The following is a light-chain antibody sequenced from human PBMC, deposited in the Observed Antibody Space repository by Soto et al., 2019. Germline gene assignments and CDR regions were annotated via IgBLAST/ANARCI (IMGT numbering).Light chain of an antibody. CDR1: QSISMY. Sequence: DIQMTQSPSSLSASVGDRVTITCRASQSISMYLNWYQQKPGKAPKLLIYAASSLQSGVPSRFSGIGSGTDFTLTISSLQPEDFATYYCQHSYSTITFGQGTRLEN. CDR2: AAS. J-gene: IGKJ5*01. CDR3: QHSYSTIT. V-gene: IGKV1-39*01.